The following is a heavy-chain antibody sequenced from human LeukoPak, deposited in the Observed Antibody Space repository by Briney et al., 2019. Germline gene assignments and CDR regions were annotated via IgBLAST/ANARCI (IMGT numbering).Heavy chain of an antibody. Sequence: ASVNVSCKASGYTFTGYYMHRVRQAPGQGLEWMGRINPNSGGTNYAQKFQGRVTMTRDTSISTAYMELSRLRSDDTAVYYCARGGLEMATIRNWFDPWGQGTLVTVSS. D-gene: IGHD5-24*01. V-gene: IGHV1-2*06. J-gene: IGHJ5*02. CDR1: GYTFTGYY. CDR2: INPNSGGT. CDR3: ARGGLEMATIRNWFDP.